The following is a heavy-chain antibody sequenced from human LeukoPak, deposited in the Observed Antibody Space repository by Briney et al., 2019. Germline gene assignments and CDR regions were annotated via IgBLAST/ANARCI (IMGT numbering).Heavy chain of an antibody. V-gene: IGHV4-31*03. Sequence: SETLSLTCTVSGGSISSGGYYWSWIRQHPGKGLAWIGYIYYSGSTYYNPSLKSRVTISVDTSKNQFSLKLSSVTAADTAVYYCARSSSYYDSSGVFDYWGQGTLVTVSS. CDR3: ARSSSYYDSSGVFDY. J-gene: IGHJ4*02. D-gene: IGHD3-22*01. CDR1: GGSISSGGYY. CDR2: IYYSGST.